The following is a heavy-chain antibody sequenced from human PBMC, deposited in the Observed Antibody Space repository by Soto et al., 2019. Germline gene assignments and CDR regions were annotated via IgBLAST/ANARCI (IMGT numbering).Heavy chain of an antibody. V-gene: IGHV1-46*01. Sequence: ASVKVSCKASGYTFTSYYMHWVRQAPGQGLEWMGIINPSGGSTSYAQKFQGRVTMTRDTSTSTVYMERSSLRSEDTAVYYCARHVRGKNSSSSPRIDYWGQGTLVTVSS. CDR1: GYTFTSYY. J-gene: IGHJ4*02. CDR3: ARHVRGKNSSSSPRIDY. CDR2: INPSGGST. D-gene: IGHD6-13*01.